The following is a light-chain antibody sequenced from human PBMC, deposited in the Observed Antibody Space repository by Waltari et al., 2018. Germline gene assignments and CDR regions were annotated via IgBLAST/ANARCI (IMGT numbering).Light chain of an antibody. J-gene: IGLJ3*02. CDR2: DTD. CDR3: SLYYGDARWV. CDR1: PGVVTTTYY. V-gene: IGLV7-43*01. Sequence: VLTQQPSLPVSPGGTVTLTCDPTPGVVTTTYYPHWFQQKPGQSPRTLIYDTDKKHSWTPARFSGSLLGGKAALTLSNVQPEDEADYYCSLYYGDARWVFGGGTKLTVL.